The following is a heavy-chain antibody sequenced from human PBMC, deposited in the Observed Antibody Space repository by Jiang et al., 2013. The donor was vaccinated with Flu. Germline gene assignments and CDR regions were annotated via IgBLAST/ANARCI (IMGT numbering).Heavy chain of an antibody. CDR3: ARRQGDPDKAFDI. CDR2: IYPGDSDT. J-gene: IGHJ3*02. Sequence: GAEVKKPGESLKISCKGSGYSFTTYWIGWVRQMPWKGPEWMGLIYPGDSDTRYSPSFQGQVTTSADKSISTAYLQWSSLKASDTAIYYCARRQGDPDKAFDIWGQGTMVTVSS. V-gene: IGHV5-51*03. D-gene: IGHD1-14*01. CDR1: GYSFTTYW.